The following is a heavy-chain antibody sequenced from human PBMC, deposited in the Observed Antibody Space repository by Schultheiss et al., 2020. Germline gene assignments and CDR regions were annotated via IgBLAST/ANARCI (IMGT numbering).Heavy chain of an antibody. D-gene: IGHD3-10*01. CDR2: ISYDGSNK. CDR1: GFTFSSYG. Sequence: GGSLRLSCAASGFTFSSYGMHWVRQAPGKGLEWVAVISYDGSNKYYADSVKGRFTISRDNSKNTLYLQMNSLRAEDTAVYYCAKDLIMVRGVIYYYMDVWGKGTTVTVSS. CDR3: AKDLIMVRGVIYYYMDV. V-gene: IGHV3-30*18. J-gene: IGHJ6*03.